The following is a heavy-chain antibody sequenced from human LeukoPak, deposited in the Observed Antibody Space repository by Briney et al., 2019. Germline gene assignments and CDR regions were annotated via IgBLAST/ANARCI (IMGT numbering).Heavy chain of an antibody. V-gene: IGHV4-61*01. CDR2: IYYSGST. CDR1: GGSVSSGSYY. Sequence: KPSETLSLTCTVSGGSVSSGSYYWSWIRQPPGKGLEWIGYIYYSGSTKYNPSLKSRFTISVDTSKNQFSLKLSSVTAADTAVYYCARDHLWFGASQGHYGMDVWGKGTTVTVSS. CDR3: ARDHLWFGASQGHYGMDV. J-gene: IGHJ6*04. D-gene: IGHD3-10*01.